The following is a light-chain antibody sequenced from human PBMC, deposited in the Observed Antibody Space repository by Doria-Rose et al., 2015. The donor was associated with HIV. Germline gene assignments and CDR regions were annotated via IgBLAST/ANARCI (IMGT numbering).Light chain of an antibody. V-gene: IGKV3-20*01. J-gene: IGKJ1*01. CDR2: GAS. CDR3: HQYASSRT. CDR1: QSVSANY. Sequence: TQSPGTLSLSPGERATLSCRASQSVSANYLAWYQQRPGQSPRLLIYGASSRATDIPDRFSGSGSGTDFTLTISRLEPEYFAVYYCHQYASSRTFGQWTNVEIK.